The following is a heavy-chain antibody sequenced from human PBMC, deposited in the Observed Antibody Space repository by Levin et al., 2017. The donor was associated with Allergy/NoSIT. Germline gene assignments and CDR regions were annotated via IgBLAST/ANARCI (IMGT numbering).Heavy chain of an antibody. V-gene: IGHV3-15*01. Sequence: GGSLRLSCAASGFTFSNAWMSWVRQAPGKGLEWVGRIKSKTDGGTTDYAAPVKGRFTISRDDSKNTLYLQMNSLKTEDTAVYYCTTDAGTWKPDDAFDIWGQGTMVTVSS. CDR3: TTDAGTWKPDDAFDI. CDR1: GFTFSNAW. D-gene: IGHD1-1*01. CDR2: IKSKTDGGTT. J-gene: IGHJ3*02.